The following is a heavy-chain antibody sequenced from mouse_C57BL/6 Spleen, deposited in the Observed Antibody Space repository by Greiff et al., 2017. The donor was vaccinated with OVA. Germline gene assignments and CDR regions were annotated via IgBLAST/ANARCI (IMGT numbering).Heavy chain of an antibody. CDR3: ARFLRDYFDY. J-gene: IGHJ2*01. CDR1: GFTFSDYG. V-gene: IGHV5-17*01. Sequence: DVMLVESGGGLVKPGGSLKLSCAASGFTFSDYGMHWVRQAPEKGLEWVAYISSGSSTIYYADTVKGRFTISRDNAKNTLFLQMTSLRSEDTAMYYCARFLRDYFDYWGQGTTLTVSS. CDR2: ISSGSSTI.